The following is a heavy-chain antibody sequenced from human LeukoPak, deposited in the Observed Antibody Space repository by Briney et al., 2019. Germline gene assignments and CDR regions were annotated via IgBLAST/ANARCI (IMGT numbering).Heavy chain of an antibody. J-gene: IGHJ4*02. CDR3: ARDRGGTSLYDWPLDGYCGGDCYSILFDY. D-gene: IGHD2-21*01. Sequence: SVKVSCKASGGTFSSYAISWVRQAPGQGLEWMGRIIPIFGTANYAQKFQGRVTITTDESTSTAYMELSSLRSEDTAVYYCARDRGGTSLYDWPLDGYCGGDCYSILFDYWGQGTLVTVSS. CDR2: IIPIFGTA. CDR1: GGTFSSYA. V-gene: IGHV1-69*05.